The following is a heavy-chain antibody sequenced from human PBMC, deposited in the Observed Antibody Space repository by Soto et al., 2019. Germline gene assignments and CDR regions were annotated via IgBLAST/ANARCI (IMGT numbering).Heavy chain of an antibody. Sequence: ISWIIKEQRKGLEWVSTISGSGGSTYSADSVMGRFSISRDKSKNTLFLQMNSLRAEDTAVYYCAKGVGVTSAYGFDYWGQGILVTVSS. CDR3: AKGVGVTSAYGFDY. V-gene: IGHV3-23*01. D-gene: IGHD2-21*02. J-gene: IGHJ4*02. CDR2: ISGSGGST.